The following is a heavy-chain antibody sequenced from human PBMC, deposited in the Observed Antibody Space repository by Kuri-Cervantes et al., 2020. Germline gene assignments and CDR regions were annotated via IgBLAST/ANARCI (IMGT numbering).Heavy chain of an antibody. Sequence: SVKVSCKASGGTFSSYAISWVRQAPGQGLEWMGGIIPIFGTANYAQKLQGRVTITADESTSTAYMELSSLRSEDTAVYYCARGYPEYSYGLGLYYYYYGMDVWGQGTTVTVSS. V-gene: IGHV1-69*13. J-gene: IGHJ6*02. CDR3: ARGYPEYSYGLGLYYYYYGMDV. CDR2: IIPIFGTA. D-gene: IGHD5-18*01. CDR1: GGTFSSYA.